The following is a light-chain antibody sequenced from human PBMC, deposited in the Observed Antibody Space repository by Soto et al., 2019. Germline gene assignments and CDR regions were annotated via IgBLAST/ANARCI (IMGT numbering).Light chain of an antibody. CDR2: KAS. J-gene: IGKJ1*01. V-gene: IGKV1-5*03. Sequence: DIQMTQSPSTLSASVGDRVTITCRASQSISTWLAWYQQKPGKAPKVLIYKASSLESGVPSRFSGSGAGTEFTLTISSLQPDDFVTYYCQQYNSDPWTFGQGTKVEI. CDR1: QSISTW. CDR3: QQYNSDPWT.